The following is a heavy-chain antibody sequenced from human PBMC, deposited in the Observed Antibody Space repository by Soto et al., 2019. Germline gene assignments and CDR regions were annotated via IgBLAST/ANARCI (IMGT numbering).Heavy chain of an antibody. CDR3: ARGARSSGYLFVDYYYYGMDV. D-gene: IGHD3-22*01. CDR2: INAGNGNT. J-gene: IGHJ6*02. V-gene: IGHV1-3*01. Sequence: ASVKVSCKASGYTFTSYAMHWVRQAPGQRLEWMGWINAGNGNTKYSQKFQGRVTITRDTSASTAYMELSSLRSEGTAVYYCARGARSSGYLFVDYYYYGMDVWGQGTTVTVSS. CDR1: GYTFTSYA.